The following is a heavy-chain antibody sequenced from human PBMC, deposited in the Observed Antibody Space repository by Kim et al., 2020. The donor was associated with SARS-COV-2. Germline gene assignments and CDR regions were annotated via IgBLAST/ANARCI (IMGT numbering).Heavy chain of an antibody. CDR2: ISGDGGST. D-gene: IGHD3-3*01. Sequence: GGSLRLSCAASGFTFDDYAMHWVRQAPGKGLEWVSLISGDGGSTYYADSVKGRFTISRDNSKNSLYLQMNSLRTEDTALYYCAKGRYYDFWSGRMDVWGKGTTVTVSS. V-gene: IGHV3-43*02. CDR3: AKGRYYDFWSGRMDV. CDR1: GFTFDDYA. J-gene: IGHJ6*03.